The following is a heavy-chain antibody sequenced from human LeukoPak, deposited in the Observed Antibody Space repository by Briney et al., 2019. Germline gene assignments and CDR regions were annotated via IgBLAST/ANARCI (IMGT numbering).Heavy chain of an antibody. CDR2: IYYIVST. J-gene: IGHJ6*03. D-gene: IGHD6-19*01. Sequence: PSETLSLTCTDSGGSLSIYYWRWIRQPPGKGLEWIGHIYYIVSTNYNPSLKSRVTISVVTSKNQFSLKLSSVTAADTAVYYCARGMDRSGWFPYYYYMDVWGKGTTVTISS. V-gene: IGHV4-59*01. CDR1: GGSLSIYY. CDR3: ARGMDRSGWFPYYYYMDV.